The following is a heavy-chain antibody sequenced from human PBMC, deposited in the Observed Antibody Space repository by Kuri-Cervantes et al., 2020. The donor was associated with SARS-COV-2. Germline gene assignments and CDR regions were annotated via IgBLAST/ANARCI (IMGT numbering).Heavy chain of an antibody. V-gene: IGHV4-34*01. D-gene: IGHD3-22*01. CDR2: INHSGST. J-gene: IGHJ6*02. Sequence: SETLSLMCAVYGGSYNGYYWSWLRQPPGKGLECIGEINHSGSTNYNPSLKSRVTISVDTSKNQFSLKLSSVTAADTAVYYCAREYYYDSSGYYYTRYYYYYGMDVWGQGTTVTVSS. CDR1: GGSYNGYY. CDR3: AREYYYDSSGYYYTRYYYYYGMDV.